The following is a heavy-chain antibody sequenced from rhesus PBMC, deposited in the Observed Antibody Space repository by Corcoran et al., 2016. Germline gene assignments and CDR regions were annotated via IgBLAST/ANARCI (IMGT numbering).Heavy chain of an antibody. CDR1: GRSISSSFSY. CDR2: ISYSGRT. CDR3: ARQWDF. V-gene: IGHV4-122*02. Sequence: QVQLQESGPGLVKPSATLSLTCAVSGRSISSSFSYWSWIRQAPGKGLEWIEYISYSGRTMYNQSLKSRVTISRNTSKNQFSMKLSSVTAADTAVYYCARQWDFWGQGLRVTVSS. J-gene: IGHJ3*01.